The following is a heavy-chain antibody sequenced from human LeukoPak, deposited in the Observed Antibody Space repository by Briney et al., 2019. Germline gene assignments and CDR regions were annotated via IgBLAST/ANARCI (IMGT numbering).Heavy chain of an antibody. CDR1: GFTFCSYG. D-gene: IGHD2-21*01. Sequence: GGSLTLSCAASGFTFCSYGMHWVRQAPGKGLEWVAVISYDGSNKYYADSVKGRFTISRDNSKNTLYLQMNSLRAEDTAVYYCAKGPAGDSPDYFDYWGQGTLVTASS. J-gene: IGHJ4*02. V-gene: IGHV3-30*18. CDR2: ISYDGSNK. CDR3: AKGPAGDSPDYFDY.